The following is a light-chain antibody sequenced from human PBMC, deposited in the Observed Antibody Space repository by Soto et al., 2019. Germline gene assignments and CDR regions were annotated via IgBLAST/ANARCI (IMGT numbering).Light chain of an antibody. CDR1: QSVSSSY. CDR2: GAS. Sequence: EIVLTQSPGTLSLSPGERATLSCRASQSVSSSYLAWYQQKPGQAPRLLIYGASSRATGIPDRFSGSGSGTDFTLTISRLEPEDFAVCYCQQYGSSPMYTFGQGTKREIK. V-gene: IGKV3-20*01. CDR3: QQYGSSPMYT. J-gene: IGKJ2*01.